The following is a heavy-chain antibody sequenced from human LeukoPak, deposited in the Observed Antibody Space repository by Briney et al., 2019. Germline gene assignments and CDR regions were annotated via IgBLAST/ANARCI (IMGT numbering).Heavy chain of an antibody. V-gene: IGHV1-69*04. CDR2: IIPILGIA. D-gene: IGHD1-26*01. Sequence: SVKVSCKASGGTFSSYAISWVRQAPGQGLEWMGRIIPILGIANYAQKFQGRVTITADKSTSTAYMELSSLRSEDTAVYYCARDGEWELGLNYWGQGTLVTVSS. J-gene: IGHJ4*02. CDR3: ARDGEWELGLNY. CDR1: GGTFSSYA.